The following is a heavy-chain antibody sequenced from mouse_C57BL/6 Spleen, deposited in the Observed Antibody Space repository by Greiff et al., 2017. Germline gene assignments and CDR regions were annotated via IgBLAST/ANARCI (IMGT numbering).Heavy chain of an antibody. Sequence: EVNLVESGGGLVQPGGSLKLSCAASGFTFSDYYMSWVRQTPEKRLEWVAYISNGGGSTYYPDTVKGRFTISRDNAKNTLYLQMSRLKSEDTVMYYCARGDRGYYCDYWGQGTTLTGSS. D-gene: IGHD3-1*01. J-gene: IGHJ2*01. CDR2: ISNGGGST. V-gene: IGHV5-12*01. CDR1: GFTFSDYY. CDR3: ARGDRGYYCDY.